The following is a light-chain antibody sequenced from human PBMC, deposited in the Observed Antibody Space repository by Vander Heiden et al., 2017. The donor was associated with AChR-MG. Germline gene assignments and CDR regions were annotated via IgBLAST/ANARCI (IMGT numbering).Light chain of an antibody. V-gene: IGLV2-14*01. CDR2: DVS. J-gene: IGLJ2*01. Sequence: QSAVTQPAAVSGSPGPSLPILFTGTSSYVGGYTQVSWYQQLPGKAPKLLIYDVSNRPSAVSNRFSGSTSGNTASLTISGLQAEDEADYYCSSHTSSSTLGVFGGGTKLTVL. CDR1: SSYVGGYTQ. CDR3: SSHTSSSTLGV.